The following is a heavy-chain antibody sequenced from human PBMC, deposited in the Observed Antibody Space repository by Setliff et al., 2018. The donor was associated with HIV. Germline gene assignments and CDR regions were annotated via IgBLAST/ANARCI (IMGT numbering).Heavy chain of an antibody. D-gene: IGHD3-10*01. J-gene: IGHJ4*02. CDR2: TYYRSKWYN. CDR3: ARGNSTKRGFDY. V-gene: IGHV6-1*01. Sequence: SQTLSLTCAISGDTISSNSVSWNWIRQSPSRGLEWPGRTYYRSKWYNDYAVSVKSRMTFNPDTSKNQFSLQLNSVTPEDTAVYFCARGNSTKRGFDYWGLGTLVTVSS. CDR1: GDTISSNSVS.